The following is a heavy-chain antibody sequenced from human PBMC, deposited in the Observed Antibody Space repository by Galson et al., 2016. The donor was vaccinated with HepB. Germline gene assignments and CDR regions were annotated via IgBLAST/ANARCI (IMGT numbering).Heavy chain of an antibody. CDR1: GFSFNNYA. D-gene: IGHD4-17*01. Sequence: SLRLSCAASGFSFNNYAMHWVRQAPGKGLEWVAVISSDGSNKFYVDAVKGRFTISRDNSGNTLYLQMNSLRADDTAVYYCARDAKDHSILGDYGDHFDYWGQGTLVTVSS. V-gene: IGHV3-30*03. J-gene: IGHJ4*02. CDR2: ISSDGSNK. CDR3: ARDAKDHSILGDYGDHFDY.